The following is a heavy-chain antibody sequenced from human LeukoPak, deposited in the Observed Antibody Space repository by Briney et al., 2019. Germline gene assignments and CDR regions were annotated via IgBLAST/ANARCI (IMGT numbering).Heavy chain of an antibody. CDR1: TSR. D-gene: IGHD3-22*01. V-gene: IGHV1-18*01. CDR3: ARDLWNFHDDSGYNRDFDS. J-gene: IGHJ5*01. CDR2: IGTYGGDT. Sequence: ASVKVSCKATSRISCVRQAPGQGLEWMGGIGTYGGDTYYAQKFQSRITVTTDTSTSTVYMELRNLPSDDTAVYHCARDLWNFHDDSGYNRDFDSWGQGTLVTVSS.